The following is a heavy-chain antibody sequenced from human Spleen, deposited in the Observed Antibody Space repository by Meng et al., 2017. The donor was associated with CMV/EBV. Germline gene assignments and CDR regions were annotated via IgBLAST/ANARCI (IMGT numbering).Heavy chain of an antibody. J-gene: IGHJ4*02. Sequence: QVELGELGGGLGKPGGSLRLSCAASGFTFSDYYMSWIRQAPGKGLEWVSYISSSSSYTNYADSVKGRFTISRDNAKNSLYLQMNSLRAEDTAVYYCASYGSGSYNDYWGQGTLVTVSS. D-gene: IGHD3-10*01. V-gene: IGHV3-11*06. CDR3: ASYGSGSYNDY. CDR1: GFTFSDYY. CDR2: ISSSSSYT.